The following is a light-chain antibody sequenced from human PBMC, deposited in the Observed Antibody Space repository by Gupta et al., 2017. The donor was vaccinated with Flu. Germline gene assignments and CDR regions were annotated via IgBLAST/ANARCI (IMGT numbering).Light chain of an antibody. CDR2: QDT. V-gene: IGLV3-1*01. Sequence: SYDWPQPAPVSVSPGQTASITCSGDKLGEKYACWYQRKPGQSPVLVIYQDTKRPSGIPERFSGSNSGNTATLTISGTQAMDEADYYCQAWDSGTVVFGGGTKLTVL. J-gene: IGLJ2*01. CDR3: QAWDSGTVV. CDR1: KLGEKY.